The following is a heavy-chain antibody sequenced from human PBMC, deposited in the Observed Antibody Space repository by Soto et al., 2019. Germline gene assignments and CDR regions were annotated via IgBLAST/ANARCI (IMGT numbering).Heavy chain of an antibody. J-gene: IGHJ6*02. CDR2: IYYSGST. V-gene: IGHV4-39*01. D-gene: IGHD6-19*01. CDR3: ARHRAYSSGWATAGYYGMDV. CDR1: GGSISSSSYY. Sequence: SETLSLTCTVSGGSISSSSYYWGWIRQPPGKGLEWIGSIYYSGSTYYNPSLKSRVTISVDTSKNQFSLKLSSVTAADTAVYYCARHRAYSSGWATAGYYGMDVWGQGTTVTVSS.